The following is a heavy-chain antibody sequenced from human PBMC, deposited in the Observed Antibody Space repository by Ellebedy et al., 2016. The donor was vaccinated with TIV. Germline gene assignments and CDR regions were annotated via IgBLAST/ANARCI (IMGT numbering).Heavy chain of an antibody. J-gene: IGHJ6*03. CDR2: IGAGGSYF. Sequence: GESLKISCATSGFAFSGFAMNWVRQAPGKCLWWVSSIGAGGSYFFYTDSVRGCFAISRDDAKTSIYLQMNSLRVEDTAVYYCVRFPRGAPFADYYYYMDVWGEGTTVTVSS. D-gene: IGHD3-10*01. CDR1: GFAFSGFA. V-gene: IGHV3-21*01. CDR3: VRFPRGAPFADYYYYMDV.